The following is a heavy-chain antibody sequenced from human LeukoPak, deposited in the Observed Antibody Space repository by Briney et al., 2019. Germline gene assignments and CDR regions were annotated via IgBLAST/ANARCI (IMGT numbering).Heavy chain of an antibody. Sequence: GGSLRLSCAASGFTVSSNYMTWVRQAPGKGLEGVSDIYSGGSTYYADSVKGRFTISRDNSKNTLYLQMNSLRAEDTAMYYCARDVPKVGAAAGVWGQGTLVTVSS. CDR3: ARDVPKVGAAAGV. CDR2: IYSGGST. V-gene: IGHV3-66*01. CDR1: GFTVSSNY. D-gene: IGHD6-13*01. J-gene: IGHJ4*02.